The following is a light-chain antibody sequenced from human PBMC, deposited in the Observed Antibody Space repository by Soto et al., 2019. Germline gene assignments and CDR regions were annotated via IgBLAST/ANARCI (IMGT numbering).Light chain of an antibody. Sequence: QSALTQPASVSGSPGQSIAISCTGSSSDIGAYNYVSWYQHHPGKAPKLIIYDVTSRPSGVSSRFSGAKSGNAASLIISGLKPEDAADYFCASYTDYNPLVIFGGGTKVTVL. V-gene: IGLV2-14*01. CDR3: ASYTDYNPLVI. J-gene: IGLJ2*01. CDR2: DVT. CDR1: SSDIGAYNY.